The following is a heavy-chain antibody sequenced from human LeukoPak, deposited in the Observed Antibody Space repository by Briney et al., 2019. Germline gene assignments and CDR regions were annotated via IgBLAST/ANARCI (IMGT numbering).Heavy chain of an antibody. CDR3: VKEAYYGWGSSPTFYFDY. V-gene: IGHV3-30*04. J-gene: IGHJ4*02. Sequence: GGSLRLSCAASGFTFSSYAMHWVRQAPGKGLEWVAVISYDGSNKYYADSVKGRFTISRDNSKNTLYLQMNSLRAEDTAVYYCVKEAYYGWGSSPTFYFDYWGQGTRVTVSS. CDR2: ISYDGSNK. D-gene: IGHD3-10*01. CDR1: GFTFSSYA.